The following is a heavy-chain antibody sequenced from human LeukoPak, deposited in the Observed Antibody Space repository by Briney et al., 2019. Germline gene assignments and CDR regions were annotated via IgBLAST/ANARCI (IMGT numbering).Heavy chain of an antibody. D-gene: IGHD6-25*01. CDR2: INPNSGGT. Sequence: ASVKVFCKASGYTFTGYYMHWVRQAPGQGLEWMGWINPNSGGTNYAQKLQGRVTMTRDTSISTAYMELSRLRSDDTAVYYCARDPGFASSEEPWGQGTLVTVSS. J-gene: IGHJ5*02. V-gene: IGHV1-2*02. CDR3: ARDPGFASSEEP. CDR1: GYTFTGYY.